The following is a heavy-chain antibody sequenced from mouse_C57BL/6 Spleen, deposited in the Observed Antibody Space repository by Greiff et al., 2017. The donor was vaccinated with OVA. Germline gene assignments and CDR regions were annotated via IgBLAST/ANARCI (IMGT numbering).Heavy chain of an antibody. CDR1: GYTFTDYN. V-gene: IGHV1-18*01. CDR2: INPNNGGT. D-gene: IGHD1-1*01. J-gene: IGHJ4*01. Sequence: EVQLQQSGPELVKPGASVKIPCKASGYTFTDYNMDWVKQSHGKSLEWIGDINPNNGGTIYNQKFKGKATLTVDKSSSTAYMELRSLTSEDTAVYYCARDYYGSRGYYAMDYWGQGTSVTVSS. CDR3: ARDYYGSRGYYAMDY.